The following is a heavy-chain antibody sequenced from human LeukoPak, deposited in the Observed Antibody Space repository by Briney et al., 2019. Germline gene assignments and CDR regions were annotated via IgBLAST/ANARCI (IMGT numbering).Heavy chain of an antibody. CDR3: ARDDITGTGVDY. J-gene: IGHJ4*02. CDR2: IYYSGST. V-gene: IGHV4-59*01. D-gene: IGHD1-20*01. Sequence: PSETLPLTCAVYGGSFSSYYWSWIRQPPGKGLEWIGYIYYSGSTNYNPSLKSRVTISVDTSKNQFSLKLSSVTAADTAVYYCARDDITGTGVDYWGQGTLVTVSS. CDR1: GGSFSSYY.